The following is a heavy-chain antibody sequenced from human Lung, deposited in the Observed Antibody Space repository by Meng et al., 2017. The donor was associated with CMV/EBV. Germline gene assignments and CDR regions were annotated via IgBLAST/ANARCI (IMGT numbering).Heavy chain of an antibody. CDR2: INPQSGDA. CDR1: GYTFTGFY. CDR3: ARQLTVALVIWGLDS. D-gene: IGHD3-16*01. Sequence: QVQLVQSGAEVKKPGTSVKVSCEASGYTFTGFYIHWVRQAPGQGLEWMGRINPQSGDAKSVEKFQDRVTMTRDASINTAFMELGGLTYDDTAVYFCARQLTVALVIWGLDSWGQGTLVTVSS. V-gene: IGHV1-2*06. J-gene: IGHJ4*02.